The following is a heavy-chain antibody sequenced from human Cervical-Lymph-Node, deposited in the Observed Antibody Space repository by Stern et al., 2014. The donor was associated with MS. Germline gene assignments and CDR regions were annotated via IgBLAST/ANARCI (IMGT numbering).Heavy chain of an antibody. J-gene: IGHJ6*02. D-gene: IGHD6-19*01. CDR1: GGTFSSYA. Sequence: QVQLVQSGAEVKKPGSSGKVSCKASGGTFSSYAISWVRQAPGQGLEWMGGIIPIFGTANYAQKFQCRVTITADESTSTAYMELSSLRSEDTAVYYCARVTSPSSGWYMAYYYGMDVWGQGTTVTVSS. CDR3: ARVTSPSSGWYMAYYYGMDV. CDR2: IIPIFGTA. V-gene: IGHV1-69*01.